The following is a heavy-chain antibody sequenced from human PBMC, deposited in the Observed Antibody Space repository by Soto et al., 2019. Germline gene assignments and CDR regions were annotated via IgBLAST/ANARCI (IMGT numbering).Heavy chain of an antibody. V-gene: IGHV1-8*01. CDR1: GYTFTSYD. D-gene: IGHD6-6*01. CDR2: MNPNSGNT. J-gene: IGHJ4*02. Sequence: ASVKVSCKASGYTFTSYDINWVRQATGQGLEWMGWMNPNSGNTGYAQKFQGRVTMTKNTSINTAYMELSSLRSEDTAVYYCATAHSSSPGQFDYWGQGTLVTVSS. CDR3: ATAHSSSPGQFDY.